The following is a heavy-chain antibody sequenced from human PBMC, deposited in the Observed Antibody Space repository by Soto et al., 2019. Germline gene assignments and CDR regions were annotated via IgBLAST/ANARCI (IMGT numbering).Heavy chain of an antibody. V-gene: IGHV1-18*04. CDR2: ISAYNGNT. Sequence: QVQLVQSGAEVKKPGASVKVSCKASGYTVTSYGISWVRQAPGQGLEWMGWISAYNGNTNYAQKLQGRVTMTTDTSTSTAYMELRSLRSDDTAVYYCATPAGRRQYNWNNQPFDYWGQGTLVTVSS. CDR1: GYTVTSYG. CDR3: ATPAGRRQYNWNNQPFDY. J-gene: IGHJ4*02. D-gene: IGHD1-20*01.